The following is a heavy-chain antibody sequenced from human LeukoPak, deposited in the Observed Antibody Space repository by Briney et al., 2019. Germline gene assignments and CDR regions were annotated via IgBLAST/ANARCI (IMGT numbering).Heavy chain of an antibody. CDR3: ARTRSGSSFSDCYYYMDV. CDR1: GGSVSSSY. Sequence: SETLSLTCSVSGGSVSSSYWSWIRQPAGKGLEWIGRLYTSGNTNYNPSLKSRVTMSVDTSKNQFSLKLSSVTAADAAVYYCARTRSGSSFSDCYYYMDVWGKGTTVTVSS. V-gene: IGHV4-4*07. D-gene: IGHD1-26*01. CDR2: LYTSGNT. J-gene: IGHJ6*03.